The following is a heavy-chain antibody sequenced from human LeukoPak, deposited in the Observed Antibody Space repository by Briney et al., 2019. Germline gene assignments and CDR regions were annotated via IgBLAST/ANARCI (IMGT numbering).Heavy chain of an antibody. CDR1: GVTFSSYG. J-gene: IGHJ4*02. D-gene: IGHD3-3*01. CDR3: ARGRNYDFWSGYYEGLDY. V-gene: IGHV3-33*01. Sequence: GRSLRLSCAASGVTFSSYGMHWVRQAPGKGLEWVAVIWYDGSNKYYADSVKGRFTISRDNSKNTLYLQMNSLRAEDTAVYYCARGRNYDFWSGYYEGLDYWGQGTLVTVSS. CDR2: IWYDGSNK.